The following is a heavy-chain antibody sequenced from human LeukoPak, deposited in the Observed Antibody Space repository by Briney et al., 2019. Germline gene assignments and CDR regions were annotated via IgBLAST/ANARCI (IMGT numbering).Heavy chain of an antibody. D-gene: IGHD6-25*01. CDR2: IYSGGST. CDR1: GFTVSSNY. J-gene: IGHJ3*02. V-gene: IGHV3-66*01. Sequence: GGSLRLSCAASGFTVSSNYMSWVRQAPGKGLKWFSVIYSGGSTYYADSVKGRFTFSRDNSKNTLYLQMNSLRAEDTAVYYCARGFSDYAFDIWGQGTMVTVSS. CDR3: ARGFSDYAFDI.